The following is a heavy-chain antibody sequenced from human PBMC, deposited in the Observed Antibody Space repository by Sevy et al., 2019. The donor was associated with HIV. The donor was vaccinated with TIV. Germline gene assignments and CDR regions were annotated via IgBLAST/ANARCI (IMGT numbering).Heavy chain of an antibody. J-gene: IGHJ3*02. Sequence: SETLSLTCAVYGGSFSGYYWSWIRQPPGKGLEWIGEINHSGSTNYNPSLKSRVTISVDTSKNQFSLNLSSVTAADTAGYYCARHCGSTSCSHAFDIWGQGTMVTVSS. CDR3: ARHCGSTSCSHAFDI. V-gene: IGHV4-34*01. CDR2: INHSGST. CDR1: GGSFSGYY. D-gene: IGHD2-2*01.